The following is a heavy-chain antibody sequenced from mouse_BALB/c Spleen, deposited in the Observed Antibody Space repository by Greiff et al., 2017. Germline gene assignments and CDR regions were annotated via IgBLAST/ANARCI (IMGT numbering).Heavy chain of an antibody. CDR3: ARDGYYFY. Sequence: VMLVESGGGLVQPGGSLRLSCATSGFTFTDYYMSWVRQPPGKALEWLGFIRNKANGYTTEYSASVKGRFTISRDNSQSILYLQMNTLRAEDSATYYCARDGYYFYWGLGTTLTVSS. J-gene: IGHJ2*01. CDR2: IRNKANGYTT. D-gene: IGHD2-3*01. V-gene: IGHV7-3*02. CDR1: GFTFTDYY.